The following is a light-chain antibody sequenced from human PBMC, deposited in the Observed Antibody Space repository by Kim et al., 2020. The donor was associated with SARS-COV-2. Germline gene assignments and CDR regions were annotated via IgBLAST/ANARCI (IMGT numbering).Light chain of an antibody. V-gene: IGLV1-40*01. CDR2: DKN. J-gene: IGLJ2*01. CDR3: QSYDRLSASVV. CDR1: SSNIRAGYN. Sequence: RVTHSCTGNSSNIRAGYNVHWYRQTPGTAPKLLIHDKNNRPSGVPDRFSGSKSGTSASLAITGLQAEDEADYYCQSYDRLSASVVFGGGTQLTVL.